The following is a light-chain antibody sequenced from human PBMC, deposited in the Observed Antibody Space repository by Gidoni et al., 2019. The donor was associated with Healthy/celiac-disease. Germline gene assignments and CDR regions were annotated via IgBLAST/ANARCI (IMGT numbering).Light chain of an antibody. CDR1: HSVSSSY. CDR3: QQYGSSPPRT. V-gene: IGKV3-20*01. Sequence: EIVLTQSPGTLSLSPGERATLSCRASHSVSSSYLAWYQQNPGQAPSLLIYGASSRSTCIPDRFSGSGSGTDFTLTSSRLDPEDFAVYYCQQYGSSPPRTFXQXTKVEIK. J-gene: IGKJ1*01. CDR2: GAS.